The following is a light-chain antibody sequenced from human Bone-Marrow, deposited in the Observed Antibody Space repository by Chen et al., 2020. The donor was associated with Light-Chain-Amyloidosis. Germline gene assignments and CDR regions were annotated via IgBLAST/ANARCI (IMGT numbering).Light chain of an antibody. CDR3: QVWDRSSDRPV. J-gene: IGLJ3*02. V-gene: IGLV3-21*02. CDR1: NIGSTS. Sequence: SYVLTQPSSVSVAPGQTATIACGGNNIGSTSVHWYQQTPGQAPLLVVYDDSDRPSGIPERLSGSNSGNTGTLTSSRVEAGDEGEYYCQVWDRSSDRPVFGGGTKLTVL. CDR2: DDS.